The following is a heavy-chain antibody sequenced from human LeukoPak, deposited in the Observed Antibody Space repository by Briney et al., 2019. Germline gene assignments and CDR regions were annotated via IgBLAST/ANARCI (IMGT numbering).Heavy chain of an antibody. V-gene: IGHV4-61*02. J-gene: IGHJ5*02. CDR1: GGSITSGSNY. CDR2: IYTSGST. CDR3: ARGAYGSGSAYNWFDP. D-gene: IGHD3-10*01. Sequence: SETLSLTCTVSGGSITSGSNYWSWIRQPAGKGLEWIGRIYTSGSTNYNPSLKSRVTISVDTSKNQFSLRLTSVNAADTAVYYCARGAYGSGSAYNWFDPWGQGTLVTVSS.